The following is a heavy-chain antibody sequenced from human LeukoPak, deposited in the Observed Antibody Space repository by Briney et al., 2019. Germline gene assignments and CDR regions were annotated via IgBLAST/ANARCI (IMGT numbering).Heavy chain of an antibody. CDR1: GFPFSSYS. Sequence: PGGSLRLLCAASGFPFSSYSMNWVRQAPGKGLEGVSSISSSSSYIYYADSVKGRFTISRDNAKNSLYLQMNSLRAEDTAVYYCARGLYGSGSYLYYWGQGTLVTVSS. CDR2: ISSSSSYI. J-gene: IGHJ4*02. CDR3: ARGLYGSGSYLYY. V-gene: IGHV3-21*01. D-gene: IGHD3-10*01.